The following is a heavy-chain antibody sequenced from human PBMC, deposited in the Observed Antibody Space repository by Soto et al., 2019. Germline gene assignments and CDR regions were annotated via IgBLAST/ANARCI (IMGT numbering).Heavy chain of an antibody. CDR1: GYTFTGYG. Sequence: ASVKVSCKASGYTFTGYGISWVRQAPGQGLEWMGWISAYNGNTNYAQKLQGRVTMTTDTSTSTAYMELRSLRSDDTAVYYCALVWSGYYIDYWGQGTLVTVSS. CDR2: ISAYNGNT. D-gene: IGHD3-3*01. CDR3: ALVWSGYYIDY. J-gene: IGHJ4*02. V-gene: IGHV1-18*01.